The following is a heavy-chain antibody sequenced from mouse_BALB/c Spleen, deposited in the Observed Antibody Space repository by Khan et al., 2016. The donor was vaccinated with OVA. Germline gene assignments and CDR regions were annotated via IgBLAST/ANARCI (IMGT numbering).Heavy chain of an antibody. V-gene: IGHV3-2*02. D-gene: IGHD2-3*01. CDR3: ARDGSRYNYAMDY. J-gene: IGHJ4*01. Sequence: EVQLVVSGPGLVKPSQSLSLTCTVTGYSITSDYVWNWIRQFPGNKLEWMGYISYSGSTNYNPSLKSRISITRNTSKNQFFLQLNSGTTEDTATYNCARDGSRYNYAMDYWSQGTSGTVTS. CDR1: GYSITSDYV. CDR2: ISYSGST.